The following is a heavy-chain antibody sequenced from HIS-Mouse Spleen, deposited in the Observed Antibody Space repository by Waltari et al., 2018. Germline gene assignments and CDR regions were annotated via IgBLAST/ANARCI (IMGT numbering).Heavy chain of an antibody. V-gene: IGHV3-30*18. CDR1: GFTFSSYR. J-gene: IGHJ5*02. CDR2: ISYDGSNK. Sequence: QVQLVESGGGVVQPGRSLRLHCAASGFTFSSYRMPWVRQAPGKGLEWVAVISYDGSNKYYADSVKGRFTISRDNSKNTLYLQMNSLRAEDTAVYYCAKEYSSSHNWFDPWGQGTLVTVSS. D-gene: IGHD6-13*01. CDR3: AKEYSSSHNWFDP.